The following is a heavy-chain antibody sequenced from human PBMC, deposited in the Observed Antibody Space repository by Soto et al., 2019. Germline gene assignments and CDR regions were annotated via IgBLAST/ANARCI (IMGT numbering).Heavy chain of an antibody. CDR1: GDSITWSSCY. CDR3: ARLTSRISEASHASSNWLDP. V-gene: IGHV4-39*01. CDR2: VYYSGST. J-gene: IGHJ5*02. Sequence: PSETLSLTCTLSGDSITWSSCYWGWIRQPPGQGLEWVGDVYYSGSTYYNPSLKSRLTMSIDTSKGQFSLKMSSVTAADTGVYYCARLTSRISEASHASSNWLDPWGPGTLVTVYS. D-gene: IGHD2-15*01.